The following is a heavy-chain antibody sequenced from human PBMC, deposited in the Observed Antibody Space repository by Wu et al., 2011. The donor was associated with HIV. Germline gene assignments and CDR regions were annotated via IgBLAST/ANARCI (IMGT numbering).Heavy chain of an antibody. CDR3: ASGMSSSWYGFDY. J-gene: IGHJ4*02. D-gene: IGHD6-13*01. CDR2: ISYDGSNK. Sequence: FSSYAMHWVRQAPGKGLEWVAVISYDGSNKYYADSVKGRFTISRDNSKNTLYLQMNSLRAEDTAVYYCASGMSSSWYGFDYWGQGTLVTVSS. CDR1: FSSYA. V-gene: IGHV3-30-3*01.